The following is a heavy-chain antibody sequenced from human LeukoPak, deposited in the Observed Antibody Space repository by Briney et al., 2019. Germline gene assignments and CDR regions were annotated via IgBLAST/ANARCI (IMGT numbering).Heavy chain of an antibody. CDR2: IIPIFGTP. D-gene: IGHD1-26*01. V-gene: IGHV1-69*13. CDR1: GGTFNSYA. J-gene: IGHJ4*02. Sequence: SVNVSCKPSGGTFNSYAISWVRQAPGQGLEWMGGIIPIFGTPKYAQKYQGRVTVTADESTSTAYMELSSLTSEDTAVYYCARDNKWELFALDYWGQGTLVTVSS. CDR3: ARDNKWELFALDY.